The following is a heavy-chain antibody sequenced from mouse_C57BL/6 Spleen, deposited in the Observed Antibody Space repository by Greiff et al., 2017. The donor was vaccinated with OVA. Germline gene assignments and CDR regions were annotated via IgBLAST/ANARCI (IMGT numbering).Heavy chain of an antibody. CDR2: ISDGGSYT. V-gene: IGHV5-4*01. J-gene: IGHJ1*03. CDR1: GFTFSSYA. Sequence: EVQRVESGGGLVKPGGSLKLSCAASGFTFSSYAMSWVRQTPEKRLEWVATISDGGSYTYYPDNVKGRFTISRDNAKNNLYLQMSHLKSEDTAMYYCARGKDGYFDVWGTGTTVTVSS. CDR3: ARGKDGYFDV.